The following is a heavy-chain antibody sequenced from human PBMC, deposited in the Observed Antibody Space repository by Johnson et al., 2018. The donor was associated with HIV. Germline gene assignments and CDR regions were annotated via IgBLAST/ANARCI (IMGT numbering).Heavy chain of an antibody. J-gene: IGHJ3*02. D-gene: IGHD4-17*01. CDR3: APNLINYGDACDI. V-gene: IGHV3-66*01. CDR1: GFTFDDYY. Sequence: VQLVESGGGVVRPGGSLRLSCAASGFTFDDYYMTWVRQAPGKGLEWVSVIYSGGTTYYADSVKGRFTISRDTSKNTLYLQMNSLRAEDTAVYYCAPNLINYGDACDIWGQGTMVTVSS. CDR2: IYSGGTT.